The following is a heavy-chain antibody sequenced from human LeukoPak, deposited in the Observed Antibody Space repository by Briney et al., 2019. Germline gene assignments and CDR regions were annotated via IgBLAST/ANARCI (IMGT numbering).Heavy chain of an antibody. CDR3: ARDHGVLTGYYHKDDAFDI. CDR2: IYHSGST. Sequence: SETLSLTCAVSGYSISSGYYWGWIRQPPGKGLEWIGSIYHSGSTYYNPSLKSRVTISVDTSKNQFSLKLSSVTAADTAVYYCARDHGVLTGYYHKDDAFDIWGQGTMVTVSS. CDR1: GYSISSGYY. V-gene: IGHV4-38-2*02. D-gene: IGHD3-9*01. J-gene: IGHJ3*02.